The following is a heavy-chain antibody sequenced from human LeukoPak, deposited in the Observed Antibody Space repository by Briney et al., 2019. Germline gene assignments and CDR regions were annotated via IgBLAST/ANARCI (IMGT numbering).Heavy chain of an antibody. CDR3: ASGYAFDV. CDR1: GYSVSNNNGA. CDR2: TYYRSQWLN. Sequence: SQTLSLTCAISGYSVSNNNGAWNWIRQSPSRGLEWLGRTYYRSQWLNDYARSVMSRISVDPDTSKNQFSLHLSSVTPDDTAVYYCASGYAFDVWGRGTMVTVSS. V-gene: IGHV6-1*01. J-gene: IGHJ3*01.